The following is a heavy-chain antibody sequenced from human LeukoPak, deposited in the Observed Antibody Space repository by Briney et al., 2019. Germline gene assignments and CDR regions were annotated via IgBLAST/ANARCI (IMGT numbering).Heavy chain of an antibody. CDR1: GGSFSGYY. Sequence: SETLSLTCAVYGGSFSGYYWSWIRQPPGKGLEWSGEINHSGSTNYNPSLKSRVTISVDKSKNQFSLKLSSVTAADTAVYYCARARYYYYNYMDVWGKGTTVTVSS. V-gene: IGHV4-34*01. J-gene: IGHJ6*03. CDR3: ARARYYYYNYMDV. CDR2: INHSGST.